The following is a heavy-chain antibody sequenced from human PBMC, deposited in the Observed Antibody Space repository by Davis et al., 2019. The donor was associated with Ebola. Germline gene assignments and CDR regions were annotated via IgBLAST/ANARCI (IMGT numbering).Heavy chain of an antibody. J-gene: IGHJ5*02. CDR2: ISGSGGST. CDR1: GFTFSNYA. CDR3: ARELVTTGRTEWFDP. V-gene: IGHV3-23*01. Sequence: GESLKISCAASGFTFSNYAMSWVRQAPGQGLEWVSTISGSGGSTYYADSVKGRFTTSRDNSKNTLYLQMNSLRAEDTAVYYCARELVTTGRTEWFDPWGQGTPVTVSS. D-gene: IGHD1-1*01.